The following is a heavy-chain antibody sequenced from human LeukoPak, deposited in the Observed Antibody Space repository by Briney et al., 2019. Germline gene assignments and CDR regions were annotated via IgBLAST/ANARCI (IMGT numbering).Heavy chain of an antibody. CDR2: TYYRSKWYT. CDR3: ARIKQQLADY. V-gene: IGHV6-1*01. J-gene: IGHJ4*02. CDR1: GDSVSSNSVA. D-gene: IGHD6-13*01. Sequence: SQTLSLTCAISGDSVSSNSVALNWIRQSPSRGLEWLGRTYYRSKWYTDYAESVKSRITINPDTSKNQFSLQLNSVTPEDTAVYYCARIKQQLADYWGQGTLVTVSS.